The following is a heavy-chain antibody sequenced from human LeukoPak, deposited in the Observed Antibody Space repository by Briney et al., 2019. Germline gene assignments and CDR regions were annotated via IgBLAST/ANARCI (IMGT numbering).Heavy chain of an antibody. D-gene: IGHD1-26*01. CDR1: GFMFDNFG. V-gene: IGHV3-30*03. Sequence: PGRSLRLSCAASGFMFDNFGMHWVRQAPGKGLEWLAVISHDGTNKYYADSVKGRFTISRDNSKNTLYLQMNSLRAEDTAVYYCARTIDSGSQPDAFDIWGQGTMVTVSS. CDR2: ISHDGTNK. CDR3: ARTIDSGSQPDAFDI. J-gene: IGHJ3*02.